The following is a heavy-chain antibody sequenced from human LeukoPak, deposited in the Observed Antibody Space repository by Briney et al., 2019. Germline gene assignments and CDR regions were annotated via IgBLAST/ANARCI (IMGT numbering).Heavy chain of an antibody. J-gene: IGHJ6*03. CDR1: GFTFSSYS. Sequence: GGSLRLSCAVSGFTFSSYSMNWVRQAPGKGLEWVSCITSSSSTIYYADSVKGRFTISRDNAKNSLYLQMNSLRAEDTAVYYCARDLYYSYYYMDVWGKGTTVTASS. CDR3: ARDLYYSYYYMDV. V-gene: IGHV3-48*01. CDR2: ITSSSSTI.